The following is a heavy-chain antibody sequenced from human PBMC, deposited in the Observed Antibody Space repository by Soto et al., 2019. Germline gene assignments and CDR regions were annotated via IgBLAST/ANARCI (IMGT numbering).Heavy chain of an antibody. J-gene: IGHJ4*02. CDR1: GFTFDDYA. Sequence: EVQLVESGGGLVQPGRSLRLSCAASGFTFDDYAMHWVRQAPGKGLEWVSGISWNSGSIGYADSVKGRFTISRDNAKNSLYLQMNSLRAEDTALYYCAKDIYREFDWFSFDYWGQGTLVTVSS. CDR2: ISWNSGSI. CDR3: AKDIYREFDWFSFDY. V-gene: IGHV3-9*01. D-gene: IGHD3-9*01.